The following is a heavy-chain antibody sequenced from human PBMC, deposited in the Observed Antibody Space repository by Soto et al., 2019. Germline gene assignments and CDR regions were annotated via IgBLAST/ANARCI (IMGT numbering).Heavy chain of an antibody. J-gene: IGHJ4*02. D-gene: IGHD2-15*01. V-gene: IGHV3-11*01. CDR2: ISSSGSTI. Sequence: QVQLVESGGGLVKPGGSLRLACAASGFTFSDYYMSWIRQAPGKGLEWVSYISSSGSTIYDADSVKGRFTISRDNAKNSLYLEMNSLRAEDTAVYYCARTRTLGYCSGGRCNEIDDLSVGWVFLDYWGQGTLVTDSS. CDR3: ARTRTLGYCSGGRCNEIDDLSVGWVFLDY. CDR1: GFTFSDYY.